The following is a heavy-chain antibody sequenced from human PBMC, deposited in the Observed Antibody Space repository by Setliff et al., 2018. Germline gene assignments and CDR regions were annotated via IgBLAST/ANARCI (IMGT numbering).Heavy chain of an antibody. Sequence: SETLSLTCTVSGDPMSSRRYYWAWIRQPAGKGLEWIGQIYTSWSTNYNPSLKSRVTISLDTSKDQFSLNLTSVTAADTAIYYCARGDELGLDMWGQGTRVTVSS. V-gene: IGHV4-61*09. D-gene: IGHD3-3*02. J-gene: IGHJ3*02. CDR3: ARGDELGLDM. CDR2: IYTSWST. CDR1: GDPMSSRRYY.